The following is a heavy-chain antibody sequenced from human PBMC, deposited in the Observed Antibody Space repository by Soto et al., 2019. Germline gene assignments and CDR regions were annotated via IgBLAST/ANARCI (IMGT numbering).Heavy chain of an antibody. CDR2: INHSGST. Sequence: SETLSLTRTVSGGSISSSSYYWGWIRQPPGKGLEWIGEINHSGSTNYNPSLKSRVTISVDTSKNQFSLKLSSVTAADTAVYYCARGFKGKGHFDYWGQGTLVTVSS. J-gene: IGHJ4*02. CDR1: GGSISSSSYY. V-gene: IGHV4-39*07. CDR3: ARGFKGKGHFDY.